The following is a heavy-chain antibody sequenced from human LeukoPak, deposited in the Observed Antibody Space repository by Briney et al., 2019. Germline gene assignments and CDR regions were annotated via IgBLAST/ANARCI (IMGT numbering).Heavy chain of an antibody. D-gene: IGHD5-18*01. CDR2: IYTGGSA. V-gene: IGHV4-4*07. CDR1: GGSISDYY. J-gene: IGHJ6*04. Sequence: SETLSLTCTVSGGSISDYYWSWIRQPAGKGLEWIGRIYTGGSATYNPSLKSRVTMSVDTSKNQFSLKLSSVTAADTAVYYCARVKDSYGRMDVWGKGTTVTVSS. CDR3: ARVKDSYGRMDV.